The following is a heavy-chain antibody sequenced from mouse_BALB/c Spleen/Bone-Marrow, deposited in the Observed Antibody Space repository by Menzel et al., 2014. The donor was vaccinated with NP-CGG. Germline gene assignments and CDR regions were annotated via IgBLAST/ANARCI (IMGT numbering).Heavy chain of an antibody. CDR2: IYPGDGDT. D-gene: IGHD2-12*01. V-gene: IGHV1-80*01. CDR3: ARGDYRYGDFAMDY. J-gene: IGHJ4*01. CDR1: GYALSSNW. Sequence: QVRLQQSGAELVRPGSSVKISCKASGYALSSNWMNWVKQRPGQGLEWIGQIYPGDGDTNYNGKFQGKATLTADKSSSTAYMQLSSLTSEDSAVYFCARGDYRYGDFAMDYWGQGTSVTVSS.